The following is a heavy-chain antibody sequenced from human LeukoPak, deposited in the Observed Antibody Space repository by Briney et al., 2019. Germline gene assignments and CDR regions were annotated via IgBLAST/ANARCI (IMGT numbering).Heavy chain of an antibody. CDR3: ARDRGTAMVTS. D-gene: IGHD5-18*01. Sequence: ASVKVSCKASGYTFTSYGLSWVRQAPGQGLEWMGWISTYNDNTHYAQKFQGRVTMTTDTSTNTAYMELRSLRSDDTAVYYCARDRGTAMVTSWGQGTLVTVSS. V-gene: IGHV1-18*01. CDR2: ISTYNDNT. CDR1: GYTFTSYG. J-gene: IGHJ4*02.